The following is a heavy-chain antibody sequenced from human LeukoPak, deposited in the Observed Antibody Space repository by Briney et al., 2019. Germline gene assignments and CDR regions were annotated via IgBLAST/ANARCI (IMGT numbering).Heavy chain of an antibody. V-gene: IGHV1-18*01. CDR2: ISAYNGNT. D-gene: IGHD1/OR15-1a*01. CDR1: GYTFTFYG. J-gene: IGHJ4*02. CDR3: ATTEDLEFDY. Sequence: ASVKVSCKASGYTFTFYGINWVRQAPGQGLEWMRWISAYNGNTNYAQKLQGRVTMTEDTSTDTAYMELSSLRSEDTAVYYCATTEDLEFDYWGQGTLVTVSS.